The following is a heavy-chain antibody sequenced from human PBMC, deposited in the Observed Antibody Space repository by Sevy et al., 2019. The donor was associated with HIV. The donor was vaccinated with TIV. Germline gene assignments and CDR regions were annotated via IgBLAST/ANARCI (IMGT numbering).Heavy chain of an antibody. J-gene: IGHJ4*02. D-gene: IGHD2-8*01. CDR1: GFTFSKYS. CDR3: AREGCTKPHDY. V-gene: IGHV3-23*01. Sequence: GGSLRLSCAASGFTFSKYSMSWIRQTPGKGLEWVSTFSFGCGRINYADSVKGRFTISRDDSRNTFYLQMNSLRAEDTAIYYCAREGCTKPHDYWGQGTVFTVS. CDR2: FSFGCGRI.